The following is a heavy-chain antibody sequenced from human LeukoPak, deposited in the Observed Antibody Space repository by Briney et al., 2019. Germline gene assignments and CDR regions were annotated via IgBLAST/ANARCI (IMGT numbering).Heavy chain of an antibody. CDR2: IYYSGST. CDR1: GGSISSYY. D-gene: IGHD6-13*01. J-gene: IGHJ4*02. CDR3: ASGWQQLVFDY. V-gene: IGHV4-59*01. Sequence: PSETLSLTCTVSGGSISSYYWSWIRQPPGKGLEWIGYIYYSGSTNYNPSLKSRVTISVDTSKNQFSLKLSSVTAADTAVYYCASGWQQLVFDYWGQGTLVTVSS.